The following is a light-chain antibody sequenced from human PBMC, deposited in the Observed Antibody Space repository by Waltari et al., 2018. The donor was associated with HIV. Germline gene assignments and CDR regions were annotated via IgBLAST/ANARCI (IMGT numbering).Light chain of an antibody. CDR3: QVWDTNTDQYVI. CDR1: NIGSKS. V-gene: IGLV3-21*01. J-gene: IGLJ2*01. Sequence: SYVLTQSPYVSVAPGKTARITCGGKNIGSKSVNWYQQQPGQAPVMVIYHDTDRPSGIPGRFSGSNSEDTATLTIRSVESGDEADYYCQVWDTNTDQYVIFGGGTNLAV. CDR2: HDT.